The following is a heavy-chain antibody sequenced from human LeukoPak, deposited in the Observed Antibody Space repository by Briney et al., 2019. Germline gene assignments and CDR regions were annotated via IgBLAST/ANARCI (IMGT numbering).Heavy chain of an antibody. V-gene: IGHV1-8*01. CDR3: ARGEYSGSYYYFAY. Sequence: PGASVKVSCKASGYTFTSYDTNWVRQAPGQGLEWMGWMNPNTANTGYAQKFQGRVTITRNTSISTSYMELNSLRSEDTAVYYCARGEYSGSYYYFAYWGQGTLVTVSS. CDR2: MNPNTANT. D-gene: IGHD1-26*01. J-gene: IGHJ4*02. CDR1: GYTFTSYD.